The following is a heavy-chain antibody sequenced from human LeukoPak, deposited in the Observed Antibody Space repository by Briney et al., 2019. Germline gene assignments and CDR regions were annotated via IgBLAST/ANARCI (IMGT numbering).Heavy chain of an antibody. CDR2: ISWNSGSI. V-gene: IGHV3-9*01. J-gene: IGHJ6*02. CDR1: GFTFDDYA. CDR3: AKDNGEGSRFGYYYYYGMDV. D-gene: IGHD4-17*01. Sequence: PGGSLRLSCAASGFTFDDYAMHWVRQAPGKGLEWVSGISWNSGSIGYADSVKGRFTISRDNAKNSLYLQMNSLRAEDTALYYCAKDNGEGSRFGYYYYYGMDVWGQGTTVTVSS.